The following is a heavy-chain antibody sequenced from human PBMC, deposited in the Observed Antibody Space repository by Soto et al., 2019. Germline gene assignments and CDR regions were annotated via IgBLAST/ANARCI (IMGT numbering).Heavy chain of an antibody. D-gene: IGHD3-3*01. CDR1: GFTFSSYG. V-gene: IGHV3-30*18. J-gene: IGHJ6*02. CDR3: AKDTYYDFWSGYQVGMDV. CDR2: ISYDGSNK. Sequence: LRLSCAASGFTFSSYGMHWVRQAPGKGLEWVAVISYDGSNKYYADSVKGRFTISRDNSKNTLYLQMNSLRAEDTAVYYCAKDTYYDFWSGYQVGMDVWGQGTTVTVSS.